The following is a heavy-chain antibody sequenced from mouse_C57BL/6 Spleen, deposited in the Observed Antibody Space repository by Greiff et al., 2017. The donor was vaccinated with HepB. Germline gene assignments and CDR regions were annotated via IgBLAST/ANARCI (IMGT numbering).Heavy chain of an antibody. CDR3: ARAVDGYFDV. CDR2: IFHGSGST. J-gene: IGHJ1*03. V-gene: IGHV1-75*01. CDR1: GYTFTDYY. Sequence: VQLQQSGPELVKPGASVKISCKASGYTFTDYYINWVKQRPGQGLEWIGWIFHGSGSTYYNEKFKGRATLTVDKTSNTAYMLLSSLTSEDSAVYFCARAVDGYFDVWGTGTTVTVSS.